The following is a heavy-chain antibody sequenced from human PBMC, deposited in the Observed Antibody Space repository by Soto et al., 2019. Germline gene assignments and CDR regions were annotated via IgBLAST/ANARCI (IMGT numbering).Heavy chain of an antibody. J-gene: IGHJ4*02. CDR2: IYYSGST. CDR3: ARGNYYDSSGYSYYFDY. V-gene: IGHV4-59*06. CDR1: GGSISSYY. D-gene: IGHD3-22*01. Sequence: PSETLSLTCTVSGGSISSYYWSWIRQHPGKGLEWIGYIYYSGSTYYNPSLKSRVTISVDTSKNQFSLKLSSVTAADTAVYYCARGNYYDSSGYSYYFDYWGQGTLVTVSS.